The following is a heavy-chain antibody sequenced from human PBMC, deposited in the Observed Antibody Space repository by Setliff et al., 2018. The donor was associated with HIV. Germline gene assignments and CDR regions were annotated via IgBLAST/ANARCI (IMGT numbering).Heavy chain of an antibody. CDR3: AAHYDILTGYRRPLDY. J-gene: IGHJ4*02. CDR2: VDPEDGET. D-gene: IGHD3-9*01. Sequence: ASVKVSCKASGYTFTDYYMHWVQQAPGKGLEWMGRVDPEDGETIYAEKFQGRVTITADTSTDTAYMELNSLRSEDTAVYYCAAHYDILTGYRRPLDYWGQGTLVTVSS. V-gene: IGHV1-69-2*01. CDR1: GYTFTDYY.